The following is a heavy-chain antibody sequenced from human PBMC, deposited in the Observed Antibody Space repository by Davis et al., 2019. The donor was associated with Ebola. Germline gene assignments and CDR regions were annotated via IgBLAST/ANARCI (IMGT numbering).Heavy chain of an antibody. CDR1: GFTFSSYS. D-gene: IGHD3-10*01. J-gene: IGHJ6*02. CDR2: ISSSSSYI. CDR3: ARDGSEVRGIIFYYYGMDV. Sequence: GESLKISCAASGFTFSSYSMNWVRQAPGKGLEWVSSISSSSSYIYYADSVKGRFTISRDNAKKSLYLQMNSLRGKDTAVYYCARDGSEVRGIIFYYYGMDVWGQGTTVTVSS. V-gene: IGHV3-21*01.